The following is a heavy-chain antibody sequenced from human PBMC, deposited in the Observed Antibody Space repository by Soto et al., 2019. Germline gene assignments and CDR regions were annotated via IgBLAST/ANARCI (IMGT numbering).Heavy chain of an antibody. D-gene: IGHD3-16*01. J-gene: IGHJ4*02. Sequence: QVQLVESGGGVVQPGRSLRLSCTASGFTFSNYGMHWVRQAPGKWLKWVAVISYDGRNQYYADSVKGRFTISRDNSKNTMYLQMNSLRAEDTAVYYCARGRDYLGGDFDYWGQGTLVTVSS. CDR3: ARGRDYLGGDFDY. V-gene: IGHV3-30-3*01. CDR2: ISYDGRNQ. CDR1: GFTFSNYG.